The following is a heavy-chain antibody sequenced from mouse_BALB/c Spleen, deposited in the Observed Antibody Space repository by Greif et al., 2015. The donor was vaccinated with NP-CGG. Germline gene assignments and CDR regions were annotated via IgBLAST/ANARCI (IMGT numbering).Heavy chain of an antibody. CDR3: ARDDYGSSSYFDY. D-gene: IGHD1-1*01. V-gene: IGHV7-3*02. CDR2: IRNKANGYTT. CDR1: GFTFTDYY. J-gene: IGHJ2*01. Sequence: EVKLMESGGGLVQPGGSLRLSCATSGFTFTDYYMSWVRQPPGKALEWLGFIRNKANGYTTEYSASVKGRFTISRDNSQSILYLQMNTLRAEDSATYYRARDDYGSSSYFDYWGQGTTLTVSS.